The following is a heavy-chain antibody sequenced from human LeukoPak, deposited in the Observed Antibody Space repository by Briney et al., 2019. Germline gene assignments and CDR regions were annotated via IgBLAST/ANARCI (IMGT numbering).Heavy chain of an antibody. J-gene: IGHJ5*02. D-gene: IGHD2-2*01. CDR3: ARAQVVPAPGDP. CDR2: ISAYNGNT. V-gene: IGHV1-18*01. CDR1: GYTFTSYG. Sequence: ASVRVSCKASGYTFTSYGISWVRQAPGQGLEWMGWISAYNGNTNYAQKLQGRVTMTTDTSTSTAYMELRSLRPDDTAVYYCARAQVVPAPGDPWGQGTLVTVSS.